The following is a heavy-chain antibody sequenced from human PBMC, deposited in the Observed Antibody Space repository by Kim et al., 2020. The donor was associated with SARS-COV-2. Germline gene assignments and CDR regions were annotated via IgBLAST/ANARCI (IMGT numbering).Heavy chain of an antibody. V-gene: IGHV4-39*01. CDR1: GGSIRSSNN. J-gene: IGHJ5*02. Sequence: SETLSLTCTVSGGSIRSSNNGGWIRQPPGKGLEWIGSIYYSGSTYYNPSLKSRVTISVDKSKKQFSLKLSSVTAADTAVYYCARILSSESLGSWLDPWG. CDR2: IYYSGST. D-gene: IGHD6-6*01. CDR3: ARILSSESLGSWLDP.